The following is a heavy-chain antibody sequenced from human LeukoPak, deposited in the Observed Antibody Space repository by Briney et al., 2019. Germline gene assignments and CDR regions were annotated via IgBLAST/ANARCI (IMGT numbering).Heavy chain of an antibody. CDR1: GFTFSNAW. Sequence: GGSLRLSCAASGFTFSNAWMSWVRRAPGKGLEWVGRIKSKTDGGTTDYAAPVKGRFTISRDDSKNTLYLQMNSLKTEDTAVYYCTTKGLLWFGGLHMDVWGQGTTVTVSS. V-gene: IGHV3-15*01. J-gene: IGHJ6*02. CDR3: TTKGLLWFGGLHMDV. CDR2: IKSKTDGGTT. D-gene: IGHD3-10*01.